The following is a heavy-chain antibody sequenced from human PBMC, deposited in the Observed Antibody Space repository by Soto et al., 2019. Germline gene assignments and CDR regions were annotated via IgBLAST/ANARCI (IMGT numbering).Heavy chain of an antibody. CDR3: ARDPSSTTSRWQHFDY. Sequence: QVQLVESGGGVVQPGRSLRLSCAASGFTFSSYAMHWVRQAPGKGLEWVAVISYDGSNKYYADSVKGRFTISRDNSKNTLYLQMNSLRAEDTAVYYCARDPSSTTSRWQHFDYWGQGTLVTVSS. CDR1: GFTFSSYA. D-gene: IGHD1-1*01. J-gene: IGHJ4*02. V-gene: IGHV3-30-3*01. CDR2: ISYDGSNK.